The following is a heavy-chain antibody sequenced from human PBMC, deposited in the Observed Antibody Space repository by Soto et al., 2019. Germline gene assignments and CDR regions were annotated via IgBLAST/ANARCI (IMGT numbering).Heavy chain of an antibody. CDR2: INGFGDRT. V-gene: IGHV3-23*01. J-gene: IGHJ6*02. Sequence: EVQLLESGGGLVQPGGSLRLSCAASGLTFRSYAMSWVRQAPGKGLEWVSGINGFGDRTNYADSVKGRFTISRDNSKNTLYLQMNSLRVEDTAIYYCANVDWNYGKEAWGQGTTVTVSS. D-gene: IGHD1-1*01. CDR3: ANVDWNYGKEA. CDR1: GLTFRSYA.